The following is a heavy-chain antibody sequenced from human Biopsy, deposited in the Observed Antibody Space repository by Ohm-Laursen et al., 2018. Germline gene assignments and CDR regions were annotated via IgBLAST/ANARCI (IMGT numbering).Heavy chain of an antibody. V-gene: IGHV4-59*01. CDR2: IYYSGGT. J-gene: IGHJ3*02. CDR1: GGSMTGYE. CDR3: ARVEAGTYDALDI. Sequence: VTLSLTCSVYGGSMTGYEWSWIRLAPGKGLEWIGYIYYSGGTKYNPSLASRVTFSVDMSKSQFSLKLYSVTAADTAVYYCARVEAGTYDALDIWGQGTLVAVSA. D-gene: IGHD1-26*01.